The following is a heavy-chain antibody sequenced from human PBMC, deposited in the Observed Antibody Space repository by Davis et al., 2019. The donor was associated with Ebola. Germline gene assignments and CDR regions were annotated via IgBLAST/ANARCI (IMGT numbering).Heavy chain of an antibody. CDR3: ARDNDTTEDGYYGMDV. CDR2: LYHGGGT. D-gene: IGHD3-22*01. CDR1: GGYISGYY. V-gene: IGHV4-59*01. Sequence: MPSETLSLTCSVSGGYISGYYWSWIRQPPGKGLEWIGNLYHGGGTNYSPSLKSRLTISVDTSKNQFSLKLSSVTAADTAVYYCARDNDTTEDGYYGMDVWGKGTTVTVSS. J-gene: IGHJ6*04.